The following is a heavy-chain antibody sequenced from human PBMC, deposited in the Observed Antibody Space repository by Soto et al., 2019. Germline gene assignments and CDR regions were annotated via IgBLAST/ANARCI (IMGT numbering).Heavy chain of an antibody. J-gene: IGHJ4*02. V-gene: IGHV3-7*01. CDR1: GFTFSGYW. CDR3: EIYTSAADD. Sequence: EVQLVESGGGLVQPGGSLRLSCAGSGFTFSGYWMNWVRQAPGEGLEWVANIKQDGSERYYVDSVKGRFTISRDNAKKSLYLQMNSMRADDAAVSYWEIYTSAADDWGQGPHVTVSS. D-gene: IGHD2-2*02. CDR2: IKQDGSER.